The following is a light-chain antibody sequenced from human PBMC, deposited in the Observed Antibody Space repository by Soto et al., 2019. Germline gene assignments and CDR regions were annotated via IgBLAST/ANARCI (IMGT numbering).Light chain of an antibody. Sequence: DIVMTQSPDSLAVSLGERATINCKSSQSVLYSSNNKNYLAWYQQKPGQPPKLLIYWASTRESGVPDRFSGRGSGTDFTLTISSLQAEDVAVYYCQQYYSTPPITFGPGPKVDIK. CDR3: QQYYSTPPIT. V-gene: IGKV4-1*01. CDR1: QSVLYSSNNKNY. J-gene: IGKJ3*01. CDR2: WAS.